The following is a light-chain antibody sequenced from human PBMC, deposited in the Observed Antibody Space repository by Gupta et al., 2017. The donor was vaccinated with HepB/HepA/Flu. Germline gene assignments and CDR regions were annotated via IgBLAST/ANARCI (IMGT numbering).Light chain of an antibody. CDR3: QQEDDVPWT. V-gene: IGKV4-1*01. J-gene: IGKJ1*01. Sequence: DIVMTQSPDSLAVSLGERATINCKSSQSVLYSSNNKNYLAWYQQKPGQPPKLLINWASTRESGVPDRFSGSGSGTDFTLTISSLQAADVAVYYCQQEDDVPWTFGRGTKVEIK. CDR1: QSVLYSSNNKNY. CDR2: WAS.